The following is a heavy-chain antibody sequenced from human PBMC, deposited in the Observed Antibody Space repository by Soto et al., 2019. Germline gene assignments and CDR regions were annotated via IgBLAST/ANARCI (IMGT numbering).Heavy chain of an antibody. J-gene: IGHJ4*02. CDR1: VGTFSSYA. CDR2: IIPIFGTA. D-gene: IGHD6-13*01. V-gene: IGHV1-69*01. CDR3: ARDGAIAAGDY. Sequence: QVQLVQSGAEVKKPWSSVKVSCKASVGTFSSYAISWVRQAPGQGLEWMGGIIPIFGTANYAQKFQGRVTITADESTSTAYMELSSLRSEDTAVYYCARDGAIAAGDYWGQGTLVTVSS.